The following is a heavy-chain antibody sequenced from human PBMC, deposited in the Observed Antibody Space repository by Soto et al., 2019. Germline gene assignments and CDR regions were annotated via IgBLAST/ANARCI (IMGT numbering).Heavy chain of an antibody. V-gene: IGHV3-30*03. Sequence: GGSLRLSCGASGFTFSSYGMHWFRQAPGKGLEWVAVISYDGSNKYYADSVKGRFTISRDNSKNTLYLQMNSLRAEDTAVYYCARSSAAPVYYYYYYGMDVWGQGTLVTVSS. J-gene: IGHJ6*02. D-gene: IGHD2-2*01. CDR3: ARSSAAPVYYYYYYGMDV. CDR2: ISYDGSNK. CDR1: GFTFSSYG.